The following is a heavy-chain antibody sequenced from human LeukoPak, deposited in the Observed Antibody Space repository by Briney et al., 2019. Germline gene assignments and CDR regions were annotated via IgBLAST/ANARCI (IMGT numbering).Heavy chain of an antibody. D-gene: IGHD6-13*01. CDR2: IKQDGSEK. CDR3: ARPYSSDWYGWFSP. J-gene: IGHJ5*02. Sequence: GGSLRLSCAASGFTFSSYWMTWVRQAPGKGLEWVANIKQDGSEKYYVDSVKGRFTISRDNAKNSLYLQMNSLRAEDTAVYYCARPYSSDWYGWFSPWGQGTLVTVSS. V-gene: IGHV3-7*04. CDR1: GFTFSSYW.